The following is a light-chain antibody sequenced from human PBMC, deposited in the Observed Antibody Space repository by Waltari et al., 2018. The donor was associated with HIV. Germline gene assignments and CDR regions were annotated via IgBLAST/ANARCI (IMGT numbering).Light chain of an antibody. CDR2: DVS. CDR1: SNDVGSSNY. V-gene: IGLV2-14*03. J-gene: IGLJ1*01. CDR3: SSYTSSTTYV. Sequence: QSALPQPASVSGSPGQSITISCTGTSNDVGSSNYVSWHQQHPGEAPKLIIHDVSDRPSGISNRFSGSKSGNTASLTISGLQTEDEADYYCSSYTSSTTYVFGTGTRVTVL.